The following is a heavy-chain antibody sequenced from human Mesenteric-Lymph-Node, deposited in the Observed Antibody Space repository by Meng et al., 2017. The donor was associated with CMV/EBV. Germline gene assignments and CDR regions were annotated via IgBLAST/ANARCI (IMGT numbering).Heavy chain of an antibody. CDR3: ARDSHSSGWSLLFDS. D-gene: IGHD6-19*01. Sequence: GGSLRLSCAASGFTFNDHHIDWVRQVPGKGPEWVGRTRNKANSYITDYAASVKGRFTILRDDSKNSVYLQMNRLKTEDTAVYYCARDSHSSGWSLLFDSWGQGTLVTVSS. CDR2: TRNKANSYIT. J-gene: IGHJ4*02. CDR1: GFTFNDHH. V-gene: IGHV3-72*01.